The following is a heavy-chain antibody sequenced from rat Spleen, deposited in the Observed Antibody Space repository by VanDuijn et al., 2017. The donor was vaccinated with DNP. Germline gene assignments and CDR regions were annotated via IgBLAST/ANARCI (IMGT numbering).Heavy chain of an antibody. CDR3: VTRGDPYDNWFAY. V-gene: IGHV4-2*01. CDR2: INEDGSII. D-gene: IGHD4-2*01. Sequence: EVKLVESGGGLVQPGRSLKLSCAASGFNFYDYWMGWVRQAPGKGLEWIGEINEDGSIINYTPSLRDKISFSRDNVQNTLFLEMSNLESEDTGTYYCVTRGDPYDNWFAYWGRGTLVTVSS. CDR1: GFNFYDYW. J-gene: IGHJ3*01.